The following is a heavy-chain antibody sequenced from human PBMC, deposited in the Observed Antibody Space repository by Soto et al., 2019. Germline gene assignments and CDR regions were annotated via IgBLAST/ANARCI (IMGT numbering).Heavy chain of an antibody. CDR2: IGPESGAT. CDR3: GRGRSGQIVVFY. CDR1: GYTFTGHY. J-gene: IGHJ4*02. Sequence: ASVKVSCKASGYTFTGHYIHWVRQAPEQGPEWMGEIGPESGATRYAQKFQGRVTMTRDMSITTVYMELNNLSPDDAAVYYCGRGRSGQIVVFYWGQGTPVTVSS. D-gene: IGHD5-12*01. V-gene: IGHV1-2*02.